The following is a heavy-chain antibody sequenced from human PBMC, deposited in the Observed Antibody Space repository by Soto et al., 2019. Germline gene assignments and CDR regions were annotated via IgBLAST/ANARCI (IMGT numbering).Heavy chain of an antibody. CDR2: IGPESGAT. CDR3: GRGRSGQIVVFY. CDR1: GYTFTGHY. J-gene: IGHJ4*02. Sequence: ASVKVSCKASGYTFTGHYIHWVRQAPEQGPEWMGEIGPESGATRYAQKFQGRVTMTRDMSITTVYMELNNLSPDDAAVYYCGRGRSGQIVVFYWGQGTPVTVSS. D-gene: IGHD5-12*01. V-gene: IGHV1-2*02.